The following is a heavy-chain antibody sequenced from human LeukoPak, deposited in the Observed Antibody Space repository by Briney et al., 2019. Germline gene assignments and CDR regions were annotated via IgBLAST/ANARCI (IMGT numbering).Heavy chain of an antibody. V-gene: IGHV3-48*02. CDR3: ARVGIAVAQFFDY. Sequence: GGSLRLSCAASGFSFSGYSMNWVRQAPGKGLEWVSYISSSGSAIYYADSVKGRFTISRDNAKNSLYLQMNSLRDEDTAVYYCARVGIAVAQFFDYWGQGTLVTVSS. J-gene: IGHJ4*02. CDR1: GFSFSGYS. CDR2: ISSSGSAI. D-gene: IGHD6-19*01.